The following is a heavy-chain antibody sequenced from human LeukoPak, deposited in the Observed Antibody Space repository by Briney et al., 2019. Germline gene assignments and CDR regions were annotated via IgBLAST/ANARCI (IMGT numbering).Heavy chain of an antibody. CDR1: GFTFSSYA. CDR2: ISYDGSNK. V-gene: IGHV3-30-3*01. Sequence: GGSLRLSCAASGFTFSSYAMHWVRQAPGKGLEWVAVISYDGSNKYYADSVKGRFTISRDNSKNTLYLQMNSLRAEDTAVYYCARGPAFNLYDILTGYYETLHYFDYWGQGTLVTVSS. D-gene: IGHD3-9*01. J-gene: IGHJ4*02. CDR3: ARGPAFNLYDILTGYYETLHYFDY.